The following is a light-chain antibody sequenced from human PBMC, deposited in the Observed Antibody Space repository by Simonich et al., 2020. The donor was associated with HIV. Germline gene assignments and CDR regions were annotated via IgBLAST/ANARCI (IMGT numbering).Light chain of an antibody. CDR3: HHYGSSPET. J-gene: IGKJ1*01. CDR1: QSVSSSF. CDR2: GAS. Sequence: EIVMTQSPATLSVFPGERATLSCRASQSVSSSFLAWYQQKPGQAPRLLIYGASSRATGIPDRFSGSGSGTDFTLTISRLEPEDFAVYYCHHYGSSPETFGQGTKVEIK. V-gene: IGKV3-20*01.